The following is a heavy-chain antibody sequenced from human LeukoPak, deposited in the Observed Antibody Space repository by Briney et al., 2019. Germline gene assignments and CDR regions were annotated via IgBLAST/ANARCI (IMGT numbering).Heavy chain of an antibody. D-gene: IGHD4-17*01. CDR3: ARDEGNDYGDYRWFDP. CDR1: GYTFTGHY. J-gene: IGHJ5*02. V-gene: IGHV1-2*02. Sequence: ASVKVSCKASGYTFTGHYMHWVRQAPGQGLEWMGWINPNSGGTNYAQKFQGRVTMTRDTSISTAYMELSRLRPDDTAVYYCARDEGNDYGDYRWFDPWGQGTLVTVSS. CDR2: INPNSGGT.